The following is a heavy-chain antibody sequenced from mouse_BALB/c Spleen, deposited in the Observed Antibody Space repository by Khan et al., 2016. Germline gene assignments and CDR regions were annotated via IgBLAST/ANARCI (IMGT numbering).Heavy chain of an antibody. CDR1: GFSLTSYG. D-gene: IGHD3-1*01. Sequence: QVQLKESGPGLVAPSQSLSITCTVSGFSLTSYGVHWVRQPPGKGLEWLGVIWAGGSTNYNSALMSRLSISKDNSKSQVFLKMNSLQTDDSAMYYCATARAPLDAMDYWGQGTSVTVSS. J-gene: IGHJ4*01. CDR3: ATARAPLDAMDY. V-gene: IGHV2-9*02. CDR2: IWAGGST.